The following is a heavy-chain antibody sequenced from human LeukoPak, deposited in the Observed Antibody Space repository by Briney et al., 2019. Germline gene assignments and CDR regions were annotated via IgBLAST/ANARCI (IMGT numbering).Heavy chain of an antibody. CDR1: GYTFTGYY. CDR2: INLNSGGT. V-gene: IGHV1-2*02. CDR3: ARVEEYSYSNALDY. Sequence: ASVKVSCKASGYTFTGYYMHWVRQAPGQGLEWMGWINLNSGGTNYAQKFQGRVTMTRDTSISTAYMELSRLRSDDTAVYYCARVEEYSYSNALDYWGQGTLVTVSS. D-gene: IGHD5-18*01. J-gene: IGHJ4*02.